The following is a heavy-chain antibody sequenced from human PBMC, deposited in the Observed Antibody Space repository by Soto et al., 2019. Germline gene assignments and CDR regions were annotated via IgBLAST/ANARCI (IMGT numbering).Heavy chain of an antibody. J-gene: IGHJ6*02. CDR1: GGSISSGGYS. Sequence: SETLSLTCAVSGGSISSGGYSWSWIRQPPGKGLEWIGYIYHSGSTYYNPSLKSRVTISVDTSKNQFSLKLSSVTAADTAVYYCVWGLGEYCAPMYVSGQGTTVTVSS. CDR2: IYHSGST. CDR3: VWGLGEYCAPMYV. V-gene: IGHV4-30-2*01. D-gene: IGHD3-16*01.